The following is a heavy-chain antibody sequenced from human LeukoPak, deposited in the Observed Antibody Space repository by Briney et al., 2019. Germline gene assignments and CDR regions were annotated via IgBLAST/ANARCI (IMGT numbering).Heavy chain of an antibody. J-gene: IGHJ4*02. D-gene: IGHD3-10*01. CDR3: ARHGWFGGTVDY. CDR1: GFTFSSYG. V-gene: IGHV3-30*03. Sequence: PGGSLRLSCAASGFTFSSYGMHWVRQAPGKGLEWVAVISYDGSNKYYADSVKGRFTISRDNSKNTLYLQMNSLKASDTAMYYCARHGWFGGTVDYWGQGTLVTVSS. CDR2: ISYDGSNK.